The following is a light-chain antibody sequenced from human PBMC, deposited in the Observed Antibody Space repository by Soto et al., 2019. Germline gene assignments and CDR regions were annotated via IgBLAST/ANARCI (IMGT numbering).Light chain of an antibody. CDR1: SSDVGRYNA. Sequence: QSALTQPASVSGSPGQSITISCSGTSSDVGRYNAVSWYQQHPGKVPQLMIYDVSIRPSGISDRFSASKSGNMASLTISGLLAEDEADYYCSSYTVSGSYVFGTGTKLTVL. V-gene: IGLV2-14*03. CDR2: DVS. J-gene: IGLJ1*01. CDR3: SSYTVSGSYV.